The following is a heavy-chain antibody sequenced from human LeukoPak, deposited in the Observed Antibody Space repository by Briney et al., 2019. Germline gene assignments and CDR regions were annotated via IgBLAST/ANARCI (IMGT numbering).Heavy chain of an antibody. CDR3: ARDCSSTSCLLGFDY. Sequence: GGSLRLSCAASGFTFSSYSMTWVRQAPGKGLEWVSSISSSSSYIYYADSVKGRFTISRDNAKNSLYLQMNSLRAEDTAVYYCARDCSSTSCLLGFDYWGQGTLVTVSS. V-gene: IGHV3-21*04. D-gene: IGHD2-2*01. J-gene: IGHJ4*02. CDR1: GFTFSSYS. CDR2: ISSSSSYI.